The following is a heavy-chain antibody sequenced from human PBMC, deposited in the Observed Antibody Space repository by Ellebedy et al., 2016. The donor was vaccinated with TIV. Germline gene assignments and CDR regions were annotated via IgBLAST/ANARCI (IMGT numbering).Heavy chain of an antibody. Sequence: GESLKISCAASGFTVSNNFMSWVRQAPGKGLEWVSVIYSGGTTHYADSVKGRFTISRDKSKNTMYLKMNSLRAEDTAVYYCAGHGDRAMTHWGQGTLVTVSS. CDR1: GFTVSNNF. CDR2: IYSGGTT. J-gene: IGHJ4*02. D-gene: IGHD5-18*01. V-gene: IGHV3-53*01. CDR3: AGHGDRAMTH.